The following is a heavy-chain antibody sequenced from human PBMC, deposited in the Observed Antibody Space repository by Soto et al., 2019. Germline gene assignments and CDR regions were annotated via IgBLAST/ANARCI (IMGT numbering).Heavy chain of an antibody. CDR3: ARDYKYGDYPYYYYYMDI. CDR1: GGSISSYY. J-gene: IGHJ6*03. D-gene: IGHD4-17*01. V-gene: IGHV4-59*01. Sequence: SETLSLTCTVSGGSISSYYWSWIRQPPGKGLEWIGYIYYSGNTNYNPSLRSRVTISVDTSKNQFSLKLSSVTAADTAVYYCARDYKYGDYPYYYYYMDIWGKGTPVTVSS. CDR2: IYYSGNT.